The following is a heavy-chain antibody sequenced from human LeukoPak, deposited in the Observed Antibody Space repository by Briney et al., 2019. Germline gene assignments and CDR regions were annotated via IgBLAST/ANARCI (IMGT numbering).Heavy chain of an antibody. V-gene: IGHV4-4*07. CDR2: IYTSGST. J-gene: IGHJ6*03. D-gene: IGHD6-6*01. CDR3: ARGGYSSSSNYYYYMDV. CDR1: GGSISTYY. Sequence: KPSETLSLTCTVSGGSISTYYWSWIRQPAGKGLEWIGRIYTSGSTNYNPSLKSRVTMSLDTSKDQFSPKLSSVTAADTAVYYCARGGYSSSSNYYYYMDVWGKGTTVTVSS.